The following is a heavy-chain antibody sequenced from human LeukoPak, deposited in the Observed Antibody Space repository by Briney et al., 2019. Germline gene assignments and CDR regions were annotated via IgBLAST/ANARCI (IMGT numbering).Heavy chain of an antibody. CDR1: GGSISSSSYY. CDR2: IYYSGST. J-gene: IGHJ5*02. CDR3: AGTYYYGSGRLNWFDP. D-gene: IGHD3-10*01. Sequence: ASETLSLTCTVSGGSISSSSYYWGRIRQPPGKGLERVGSIYYSGSTYYNPSLKSRVTISVATSKNQFSLKLSSVTAADTAVYYCAGTYYYGSGRLNWFDPWGQGTLVTVSS. V-gene: IGHV4-39*01.